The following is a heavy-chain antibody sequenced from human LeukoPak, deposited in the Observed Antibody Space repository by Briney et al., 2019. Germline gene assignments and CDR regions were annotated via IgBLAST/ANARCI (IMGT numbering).Heavy chain of an antibody. CDR3: AKGSGIVGMNFDY. V-gene: IGHV3-23*01. Sequence: GGSLRLSCAASGFTFSSYDMHWVRQATGKGLEWVSAISGSGGSTYYADSVKGRFTISRDNSKNTLYLQMDSLRAEDTAVYYCAKGSGIVGMNFDYWGQGTLVTVSS. CDR1: GFTFSSYD. D-gene: IGHD3-22*01. CDR2: ISGSGGST. J-gene: IGHJ4*02.